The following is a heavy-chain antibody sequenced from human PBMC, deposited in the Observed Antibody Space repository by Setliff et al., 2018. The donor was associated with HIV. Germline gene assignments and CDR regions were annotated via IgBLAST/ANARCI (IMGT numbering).Heavy chain of an antibody. CDR2: SYPGDLDT. V-gene: IGHV5-51*01. D-gene: IGHD5-18*01. Sequence: GESLKISCEASGYSFTTYWIGWVRQKPGKGLEWMGISYPGDLDTRYSPSFQGQVTISADKSISTAYLQWSSLKASDTAIYYCARQGTSYGSNYYADVWGEGTTVTVS. CDR1: GYSFTTYW. J-gene: IGHJ6*03. CDR3: ARQGTSYGSNYYADV.